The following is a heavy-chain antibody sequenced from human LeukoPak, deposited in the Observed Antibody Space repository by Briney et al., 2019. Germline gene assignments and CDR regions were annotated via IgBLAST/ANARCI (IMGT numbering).Heavy chain of an antibody. CDR3: AGEPRRDY. Sequence: SETLSITCTVSGGSISSYYWSWIRQPPGKGLEWIGYIYYSGSTNYNPSLKSRVTISVDTSKNQFSLKLSSVTAADTAVYYCAGEPRRDYWGQGTLVTVSS. CDR2: IYYSGST. V-gene: IGHV4-59*01. J-gene: IGHJ4*02. CDR1: GGSISSYY.